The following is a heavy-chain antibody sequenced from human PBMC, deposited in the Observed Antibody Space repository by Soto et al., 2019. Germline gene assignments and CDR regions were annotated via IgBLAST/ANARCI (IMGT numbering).Heavy chain of an antibody. Sequence: QVQLVESGGGVVQPGRSLRLSCAASGFIFSSYGMHWVRQAPGKGLEWVAVISYEGSHTYYADSVKGRFTITRDNSKNTLYLQMNCLRPEDTAVYYCAKEFHCGGGSCSWSEGFDYWGQGTLLTVSS. CDR2: ISYEGSHT. J-gene: IGHJ4*02. V-gene: IGHV3-30*18. CDR3: AKEFHCGGGSCSWSEGFDY. CDR1: GFIFSSYG. D-gene: IGHD2-15*01.